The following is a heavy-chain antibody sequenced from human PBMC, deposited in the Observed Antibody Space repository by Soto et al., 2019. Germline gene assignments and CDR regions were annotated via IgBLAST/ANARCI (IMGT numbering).Heavy chain of an antibody. CDR2: INTHNGNT. J-gene: IGHJ6*02. CDR1: GYTFTTYG. Sequence: ASVKLSCKASGYTFTTYGSSWVRQAPGQGLEWLGWINTHNGNTNYAQNLQGRVIMTADTSTSTAYMELRSLRSDDTAIYYCTREGSAPYYYYGMDAWGQGTTVTVSS. CDR3: TREGSAPYYYYGMDA. V-gene: IGHV1-18*01. D-gene: IGHD3-10*01.